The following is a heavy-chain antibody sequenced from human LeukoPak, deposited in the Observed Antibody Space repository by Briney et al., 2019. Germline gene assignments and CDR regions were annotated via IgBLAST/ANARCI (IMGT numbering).Heavy chain of an antibody. CDR2: ISWNSGSI. CDR3: AKGQWELLYYFDY. D-gene: IGHD1-26*01. V-gene: IGHV3-9*01. Sequence: GGTLRLSCAASGFTFDDYDMHWVRQAPGKGLEWVSGISWNSGSIGYADSVRGRFTISRDNAKNSLYLQMNSLRAEDTALYYCAKGQWELLYYFDYWGQGTLVTVSS. CDR1: GFTFDDYD. J-gene: IGHJ4*02.